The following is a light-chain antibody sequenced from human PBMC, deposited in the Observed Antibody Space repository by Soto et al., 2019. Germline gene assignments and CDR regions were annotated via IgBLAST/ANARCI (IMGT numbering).Light chain of an antibody. CDR3: ATWDGSASGYL. V-gene: IGLV1-47*01. Sequence: QSVLTQPPSASATPGQRVTISCFGSDSNIGDHFVYWYQQLPGTAPKLLIYKNDQRPAGVPDRFSGSKSGTSASLAISGLRSEDEAEYYCATWDGSASGYLFGIGTKVTVL. CDR1: DSNIGDHF. J-gene: IGLJ1*01. CDR2: KND.